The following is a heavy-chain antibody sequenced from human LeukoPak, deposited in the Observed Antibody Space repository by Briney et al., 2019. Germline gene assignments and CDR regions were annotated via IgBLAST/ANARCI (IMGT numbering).Heavy chain of an antibody. CDR2: IYYSGST. CDR1: GGSISSYF. J-gene: IGHJ4*02. D-gene: IGHD3-9*01. CDR3: ARATLHNYDIDY. Sequence: SETLSLTCTVSGGSISSYFWSWIRQPPGKGLEWIGYIYYSGSTNYNPSLKSRVTISVDTSKTQFSLNLSPVTAADTAIYYCARATLHNYDIDYWGQGTLVTVSS. V-gene: IGHV4-59*01.